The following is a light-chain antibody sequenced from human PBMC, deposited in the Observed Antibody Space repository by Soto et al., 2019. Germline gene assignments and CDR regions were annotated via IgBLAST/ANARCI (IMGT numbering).Light chain of an antibody. CDR2: KAS. Sequence: DIQMTQSPSTLSASVGDRVTITCRASQSVSTWLAWYQQKPGKAPPLLIFKASTLESGVPSRFSGSGSGTEFTLTITSLQPNDFATYYCQQYNVHSPWTFGQGTKVEIK. CDR1: QSVSTW. J-gene: IGKJ1*01. V-gene: IGKV1-5*03. CDR3: QQYNVHSPWT.